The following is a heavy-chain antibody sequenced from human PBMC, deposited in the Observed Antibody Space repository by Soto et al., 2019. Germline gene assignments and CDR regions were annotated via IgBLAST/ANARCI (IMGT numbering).Heavy chain of an antibody. CDR3: AKDGAVYSSF. D-gene: IGHD6-6*01. CDR1: GFTFSSNA. V-gene: IGHV3-23*01. Sequence: EVQLLESGGGLVQPGGPRKPPFPASGFTFSSNAMSWARRAPGKGLEWVSAISGSGGSTYYADSVKGRFTISRDNSKNTLYLQMNSLRAEDTAVYYCAKDGAVYSSFWGQGTLVTVSS. J-gene: IGHJ4*02. CDR2: ISGSGGST.